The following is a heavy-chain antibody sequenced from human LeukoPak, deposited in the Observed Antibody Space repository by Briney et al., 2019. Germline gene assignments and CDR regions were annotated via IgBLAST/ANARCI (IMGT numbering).Heavy chain of an antibody. Sequence: PSETLSLTCTVSGGSFSGYYWSWIRQPPGKGLEWIGYIYYSGSTNYNPSLKSRVTISVDTSKNQFSLKLSSVTAADTAVYYCASENGDYWGQGTLVTVSS. J-gene: IGHJ4*02. V-gene: IGHV4-59*01. D-gene: IGHD3-16*01. CDR1: GGSFSGYY. CDR2: IYYSGST. CDR3: ASENGDY.